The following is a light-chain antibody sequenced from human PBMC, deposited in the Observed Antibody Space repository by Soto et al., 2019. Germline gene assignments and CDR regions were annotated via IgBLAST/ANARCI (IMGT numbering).Light chain of an antibody. CDR3: QQLDSCPLT. CDR1: QGISTY. V-gene: IGKV1-9*01. CDR2: AAS. Sequence: DIQLTQSPSFLSASVGDRVTITCRASQGISTYLAWYQQEPGKAPKLLIYAASALQSGVPSRFSGGGSGTEFTLTINSLQPEDFATYYCQQLDSCPLTFGGGTKVEIK. J-gene: IGKJ4*01.